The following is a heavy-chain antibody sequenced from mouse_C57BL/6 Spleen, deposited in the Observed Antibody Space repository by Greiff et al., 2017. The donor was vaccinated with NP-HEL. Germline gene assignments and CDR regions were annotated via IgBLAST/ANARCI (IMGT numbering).Heavy chain of an antibody. CDR2: IYPGDGDT. CDR1: GYAFSSSW. V-gene: IGHV1-82*01. J-gene: IGHJ3*01. CDR3: ARCDDDESPWFAY. Sequence: VQLQQSGPELVKPGASVKISCKASGYAFSSSWMNWVKQRPGKGLEWIGRIYPGDGDTNYNGKFKGKATLTADKSSSTAYMQLSSLTSEDSAVYFCARCDDDESPWFAYWGQGTLVTVSA. D-gene: IGHD2-4*01.